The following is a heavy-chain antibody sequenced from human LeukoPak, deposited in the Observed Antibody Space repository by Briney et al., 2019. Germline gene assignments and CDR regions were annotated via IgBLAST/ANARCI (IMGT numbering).Heavy chain of an antibody. J-gene: IGHJ4*02. CDR1: GFTLSSYW. CDR2: IYSDGSGT. V-gene: IGHV3-74*01. CDR3: ATHRAYGFDY. D-gene: IGHD4-17*01. Sequence: QPGGSLRLFCAASGFTLSSYWMHWVRQAPGKGLVWVSRIYSDGSGTTYADSVKGRFTISRDNAKNTLYLQMNSLKADDTAVYYCATHRAYGFDYWGQGTLVTVSS.